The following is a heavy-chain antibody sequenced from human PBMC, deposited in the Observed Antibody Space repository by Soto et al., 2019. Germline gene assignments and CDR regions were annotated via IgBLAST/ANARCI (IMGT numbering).Heavy chain of an antibody. CDR1: GDSVSSNSAA. Sequence: PAQTLSLTCAISGDSVSSNSAAWNWIRQSPSRGLEWLGRTYYRSKWYNDYAVSVKSRITINPDTSKNQFSLQLNSVTPEDTAVYYCAREGAAADLYYYYYGMDVWGQGTTVTVSS. J-gene: IGHJ6*02. CDR2: TYYRSKWYN. D-gene: IGHD6-13*01. CDR3: AREGAAADLYYYYYGMDV. V-gene: IGHV6-1*01.